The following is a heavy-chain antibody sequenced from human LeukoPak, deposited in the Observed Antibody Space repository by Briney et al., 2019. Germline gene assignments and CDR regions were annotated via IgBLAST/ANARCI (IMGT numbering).Heavy chain of an antibody. D-gene: IGHD3-22*01. CDR1: GASISSYY. J-gene: IGHJ4*02. Sequence: SETLSLTCTVSGASISSYYWSWIRQPPGKGLEWIGYSHYSGRTNYNPSLRSRVSISIDSSKNQFSLKLSPVTAADTAVYYCATYDSSGPTFDYWGRGTLVTVSS. CDR3: ATYDSSGPTFDY. CDR2: SHYSGRT. V-gene: IGHV4-59*12.